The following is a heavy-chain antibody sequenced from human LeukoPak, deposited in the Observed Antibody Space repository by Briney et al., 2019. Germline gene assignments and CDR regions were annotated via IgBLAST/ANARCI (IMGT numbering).Heavy chain of an antibody. CDR3: TRDGGYTYGSDEPLDN. CDR2: LYSGGST. Sequence: GGSLRLSCAASGFSVSNNYMNWVRQAPGKGLEWVSVLYSGGSTYYEDSVKGRFIISRDNSKNTVYLQMNSLRVEDTAVYYCTRDGGYTYGSDEPLDNWGQGTLVIVSS. CDR1: GFSVSNNY. V-gene: IGHV3-53*01. J-gene: IGHJ4*02. D-gene: IGHD5-18*01.